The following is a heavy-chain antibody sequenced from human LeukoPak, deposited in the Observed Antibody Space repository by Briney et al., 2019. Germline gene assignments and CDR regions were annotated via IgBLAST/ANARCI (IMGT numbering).Heavy chain of an antibody. CDR2: INHSGST. CDR1: GGSFSGYY. Sequence: SETLSLTCAVYGGSFSGYYWSWIRQPPGKGLEWIGEINHSGSTNYNPSLKSRVTISVDTSKNQFSLKLSSVTAADTAVYYCARGLTSWGQGTLVTVSP. J-gene: IGHJ4*02. V-gene: IGHV4-34*01. CDR3: ARGLTS. D-gene: IGHD3-9*01.